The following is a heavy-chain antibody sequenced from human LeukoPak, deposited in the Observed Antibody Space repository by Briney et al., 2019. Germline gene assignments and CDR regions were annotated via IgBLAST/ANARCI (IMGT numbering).Heavy chain of an antibody. CDR3: ARDFRGNYGSRGMDV. CDR2: IYYSGST. CDR1: GGSITSY. Sequence: SETLSLTCTVSGGSITSYWSWIRQPPGKGLEWIGYIYYSGSTNYNPSLKSRVTMSIDTSKDQFSLKLSSVTAADTAVYYCARDFRGNYGSRGMDVWGQGTTVTVSS. J-gene: IGHJ6*02. V-gene: IGHV4-59*01. D-gene: IGHD5-24*01.